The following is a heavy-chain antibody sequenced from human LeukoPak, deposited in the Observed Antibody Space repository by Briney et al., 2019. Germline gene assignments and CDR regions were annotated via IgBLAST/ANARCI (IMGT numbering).Heavy chain of an antibody. D-gene: IGHD5-12*01. CDR3: ARGRGDSGYDPPSFDY. Sequence: SETLSLTCTVSGGSISSYYWSWIRQPPGKGLEWIGEINHSGSTNYNPSLKSRVTISVDTSKNQFSLKLSSVTAADTAVYYCARGRGDSGYDPPSFDYWGQGTLVTVSS. V-gene: IGHV4-34*01. CDR1: GGSISSYY. CDR2: INHSGST. J-gene: IGHJ4*02.